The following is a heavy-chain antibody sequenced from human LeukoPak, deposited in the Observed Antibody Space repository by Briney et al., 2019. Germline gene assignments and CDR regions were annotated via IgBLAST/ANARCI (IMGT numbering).Heavy chain of an antibody. J-gene: IGHJ5*02. D-gene: IGHD3-22*01. CDR3: AREDSSGYYYWFDP. CDR2: IYTSGST. Sequence: SETLSLTFTVSGGSISSYYWSWIRQPAGKGLEWSGRIYTSGSTNYNPSLKSRVTMSVDTSKNQFSLKLSSVTAADTAVYYCAREDSSGYYYWFDPWGQGTLVTVSS. CDR1: GGSISSYY. V-gene: IGHV4-4*07.